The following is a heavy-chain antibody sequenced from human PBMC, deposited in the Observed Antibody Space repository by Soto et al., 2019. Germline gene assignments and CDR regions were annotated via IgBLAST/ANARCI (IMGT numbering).Heavy chain of an antibody. D-gene: IGHD3-3*01. CDR3: AKEDYDFWSGYF. Sequence: GGSLRHSCASSEFTYSGYWMHCVRQAPGRGLVWVSRINSDGSSTSYADSVKGRFTISRDNAKNTLYLQMNSLRAEDTAVYYCAKEDYDFWSGYFWGRGTLVTVSS. V-gene: IGHV3-74*01. J-gene: IGHJ4*02. CDR1: EFTYSGYW. CDR2: INSDGSST.